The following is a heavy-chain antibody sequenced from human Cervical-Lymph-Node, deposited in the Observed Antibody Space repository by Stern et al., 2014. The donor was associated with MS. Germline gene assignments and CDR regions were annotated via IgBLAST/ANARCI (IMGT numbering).Heavy chain of an antibody. CDR2: TSYDAYNK. CDR1: GFSFSAFG. V-gene: IGHV3-30*18. J-gene: IGHJ4*02. CDR3: AKDVISGAMAIYSSQFDY. Sequence: QVQLVESGGGVVQPGRSLRLSCAASGFSFSAFGMHWVPQAPGKGLEWVALTSYDAYNKYYADSVRGRFTISRDNSKNILYLQMNSLRAEDTAIYYCAKDVISGAMAIYSSQFDYWGQGALVTVSS. D-gene: IGHD2-2*01.